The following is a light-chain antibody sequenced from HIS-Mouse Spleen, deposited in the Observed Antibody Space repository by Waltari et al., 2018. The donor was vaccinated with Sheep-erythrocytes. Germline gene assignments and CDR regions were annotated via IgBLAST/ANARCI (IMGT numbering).Light chain of an antibody. V-gene: IGLV3-10*01. CDR3: YSTDSSGNHRV. CDR1: ALPKKY. J-gene: IGLJ1*01. Sequence: SYELTQPPSVSVSPGQTASITCPGDALPKKYAYWYQQKSGQAPVLVIYEDSKRPSGIPERFSGSSSGTMATLTISGAQVEDEADYYCYSTDSSGNHRVFGTGTKVTVL. CDR2: EDS.